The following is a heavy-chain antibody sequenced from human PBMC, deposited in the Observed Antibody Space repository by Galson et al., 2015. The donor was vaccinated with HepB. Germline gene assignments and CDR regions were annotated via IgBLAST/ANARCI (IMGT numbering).Heavy chain of an antibody. Sequence: SLRLSCAVSGFTFSTYAMSWVRQAPGKGLEWVSSIIGGGGSTYYADSVKGRFTISRDNSKNTLYLQMNSLRAEDTAVYYCAKDRCGGGSCYSDYWGQGTLVTVSS. CDR3: AKDRCGGGSCYSDY. CDR1: GFTFSTYA. D-gene: IGHD2-15*01. V-gene: IGHV3-23*01. CDR2: IIGGGGST. J-gene: IGHJ4*02.